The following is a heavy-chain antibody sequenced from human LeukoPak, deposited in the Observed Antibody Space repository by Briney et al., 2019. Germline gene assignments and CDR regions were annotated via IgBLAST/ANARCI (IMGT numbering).Heavy chain of an antibody. CDR3: ARDVRPDY. J-gene: IGHJ4*02. D-gene: IGHD6-6*01. CDR1: GFTFSSYW. CDR2: IKQDGTEK. Sequence: GGSLRLSCAASGFTFSSYWMSWVRQAPGEGLEWVANIKQDGTEKYYMDSVKGRFSISRDNAKNSLYLQMDALRAEDTAVYYCARDVRPDYWGQGTLVTVST. V-gene: IGHV3-7*04.